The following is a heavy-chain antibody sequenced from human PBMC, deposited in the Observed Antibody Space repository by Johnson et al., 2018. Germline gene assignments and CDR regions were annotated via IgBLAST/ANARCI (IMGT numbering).Heavy chain of an antibody. Sequence: VQLVQSGGGLVQPGGSLRLSCAASGFTFSNYWMSWVRQAPGKGLEWVANIKQDGSERYCVDSVKGRFTISRDNAKNSLYLQMNSLRAEDTAVYYCARGYDTYYYGMDVWGQGTTVTVSS. V-gene: IGHV3-7*01. CDR1: GFTFSNYW. CDR2: IKQDGSER. J-gene: IGHJ6*02. D-gene: IGHD3-22*01. CDR3: ARGYDTYYYGMDV.